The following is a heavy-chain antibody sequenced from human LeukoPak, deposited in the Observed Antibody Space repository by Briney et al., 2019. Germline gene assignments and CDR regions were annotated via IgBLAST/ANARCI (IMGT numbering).Heavy chain of an antibody. CDR1: GFSFSRYT. J-gene: IGHJ4*02. CDR2: ITSNSASI. D-gene: IGHD2/OR15-2a*01. V-gene: IGHV3-21*04. Sequence: GGSLRLSCAASGFSFSRYTMNWVRQAPGKGLEWVSLITSNSASIQYADSVKGRFTISRDNAKNSLYLQMNSLRAEDTAIYFCSSAHFSDYWGQGTLVTVSS. CDR3: SSAHFSDY.